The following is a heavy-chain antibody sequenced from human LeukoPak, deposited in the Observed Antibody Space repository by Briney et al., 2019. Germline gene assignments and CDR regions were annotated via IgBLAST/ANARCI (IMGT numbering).Heavy chain of an antibody. Sequence: SETLSLTCAVSGGSISSSNWWSWVRQPPGKGLEWIGEIYHSGSTNYNPSLKSRVTISVDKSKNQFSLKLSSVTVADTAVYYCARVGVTVTPRGFDYWGQGTLVTVSS. CDR2: IYHSGST. V-gene: IGHV4-4*02. CDR3: ARVGVTVTPRGFDY. D-gene: IGHD4-17*01. J-gene: IGHJ4*02. CDR1: GGSISSSNW.